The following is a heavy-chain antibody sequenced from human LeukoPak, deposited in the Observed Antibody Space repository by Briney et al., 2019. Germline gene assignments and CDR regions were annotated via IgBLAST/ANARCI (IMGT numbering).Heavy chain of an antibody. J-gene: IGHJ4*02. Sequence: ASVKVSCKASGYSFTGYYIHWVRQAPGQGPEWMGWINPNTGGTNFAQKFQGRVTMTRDTSITTTHMELSSLRSDDTAVYYCATVDQWLAYDYWGQGTLVTVSS. V-gene: IGHV1-2*02. CDR3: ATVDQWLAYDY. CDR1: GYSFTGYY. CDR2: INPNTGGT. D-gene: IGHD6-19*01.